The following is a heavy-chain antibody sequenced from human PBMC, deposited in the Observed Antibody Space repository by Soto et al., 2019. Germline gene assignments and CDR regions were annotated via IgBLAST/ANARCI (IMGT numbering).Heavy chain of an antibody. CDR3: ARAQDSYGYYFDY. D-gene: IGHD4-17*01. V-gene: IGHV1-69*13. Sequence: SVKVSCRASGGTFRSYAISWVRPAPGQGLEWMGGIIPIFGTANYAQKLQGRVTITADESTSTAYMELSSLRSEDTAVYYCARAQDSYGYYFDYWGQGTLVTVSS. J-gene: IGHJ4*02. CDR2: IIPIFGTA. CDR1: GGTFRSYA.